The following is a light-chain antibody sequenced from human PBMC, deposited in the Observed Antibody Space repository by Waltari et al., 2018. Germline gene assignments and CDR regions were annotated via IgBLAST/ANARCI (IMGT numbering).Light chain of an antibody. Sequence: EIVMTQSPDTLSVAPGERVTLSCRASQSVPTNLAWYQQKPGQPPRGLIYVASTRATGVPARFSGSGAGTEFTLTISSLESEDFAVYYCQQYSNWPYTFGQGTKLEIK. CDR2: VAS. V-gene: IGKV3-15*01. J-gene: IGKJ2*01. CDR1: QSVPTN. CDR3: QQYSNWPYT.